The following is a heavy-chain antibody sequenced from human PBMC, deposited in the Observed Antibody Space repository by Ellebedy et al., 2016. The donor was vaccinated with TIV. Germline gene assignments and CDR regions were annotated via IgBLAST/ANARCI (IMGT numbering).Heavy chain of an antibody. Sequence: ESLKISCAASGFTFSSYSMNWVRQAPGKGLEWVGEINHSGSTYYNPSLKSRVTISVDTSKDQFSLKLTSVTSADAAVYYCARGDNSGWYNKWGQGTLVTVSS. V-gene: IGHV4-34*01. D-gene: IGHD6-19*01. J-gene: IGHJ4*02. CDR1: GFTFSSYS. CDR2: INHSGST. CDR3: ARGDNSGWYNK.